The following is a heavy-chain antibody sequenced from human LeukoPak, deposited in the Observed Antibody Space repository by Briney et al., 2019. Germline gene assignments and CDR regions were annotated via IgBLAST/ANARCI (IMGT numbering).Heavy chain of an antibody. J-gene: IGHJ4*02. CDR2: IYYSGST. V-gene: IGHV4-59*11. D-gene: IGHD3-22*01. CDR3: ARTYYYDSSPFDY. Sequence: SETLSLTCTVSGGSISSHYWSWIRQPPGKGLEWLGYIYYSGSTNYNPSLKSRVTISVDTSKNQFSLKLSSVTAADTAMYYCARTYYYDSSPFDYWGQGTLVTVSS. CDR1: GGSISSHY.